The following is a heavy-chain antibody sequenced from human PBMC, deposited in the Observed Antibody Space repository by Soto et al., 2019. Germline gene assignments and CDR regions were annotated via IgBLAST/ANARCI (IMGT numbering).Heavy chain of an antibody. V-gene: IGHV3-11*04. CDR1: GGSFSGYY. D-gene: IGHD4-17*01. J-gene: IGHJ6*02. Sequence: LSLTCAVYGGSFSGYYWSWVRQAPGKGLEWVSYININSGTIHYADSVKGRFTISRDNAKNSLYLQMDSLRAEDTAVYFCARDGTTGTTNYHYAMDVWGQGTTVTVSS. CDR2: ININSGTI. CDR3: ARDGTTGTTNYHYAMDV.